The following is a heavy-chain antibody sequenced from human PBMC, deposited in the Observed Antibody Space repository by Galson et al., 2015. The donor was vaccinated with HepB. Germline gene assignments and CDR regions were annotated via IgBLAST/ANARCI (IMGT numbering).Heavy chain of an antibody. Sequence: SLRLSCAASGFSFNKYGMHWVRQAPGKGLEWVTFISFEGSIEYYADSVKGRFTISRDNSKNLLHLQMNSVRPEDTAVYYCAIDGHVGGWALDIWGPGTMVTVSS. CDR3: AIDGHVGGWALDI. J-gene: IGHJ3*02. CDR1: GFSFNKYG. D-gene: IGHD3-16*01. V-gene: IGHV3-30-3*01. CDR2: ISFEGSIE.